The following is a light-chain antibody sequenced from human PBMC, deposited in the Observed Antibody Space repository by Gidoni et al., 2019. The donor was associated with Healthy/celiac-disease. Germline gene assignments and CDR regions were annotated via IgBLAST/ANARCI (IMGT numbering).Light chain of an antibody. Sequence: SYVLTQPPSVVVAPGQTARITCGGNNIGSKRVHWYHQKPGQAPGLVIYHDSDRPSGIPERFSGSNSGNTTTLTISRVEAGDEAVYFCQLWDSSSDRRVFGTGTKVTVL. CDR3: QLWDSSSDRRV. CDR2: HDS. CDR1: NIGSKR. J-gene: IGLJ1*01. V-gene: IGLV3-21*04.